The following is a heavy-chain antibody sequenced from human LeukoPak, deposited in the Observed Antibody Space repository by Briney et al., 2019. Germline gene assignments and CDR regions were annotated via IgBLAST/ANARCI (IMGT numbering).Heavy chain of an antibody. V-gene: IGHV4-4*07. D-gene: IGHD2-2*01. J-gene: IGHJ5*02. Sequence: SETLSLTCTVSGASITNYYWNWIRQPAGKGLEWIWRIYTNGNTKYNPSLNSRVTMSVDTSKNQFSLRLSSVTAADTAVYYCARGGVPGAGNWFDPWGQGTLVTVSS. CDR3: ARGGVPGAGNWFDP. CDR1: GASITNYY. CDR2: IYTNGNT.